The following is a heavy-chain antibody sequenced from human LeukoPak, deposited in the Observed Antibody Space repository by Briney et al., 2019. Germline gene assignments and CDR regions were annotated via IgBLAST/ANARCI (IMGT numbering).Heavy chain of an antibody. CDR2: INPNSGGT. J-gene: IGHJ4*02. V-gene: IGHV1-2*02. CDR3: ARTLQLWSGYWDLGDC. D-gene: IGHD3-3*01. CDR1: GYTFTGYY. Sequence: ASVKVSCKASGYTFTGYYMHWVRQAPGQGLEWMGWINPNSGGTNYAQKFQGRVTMTRDTSISTAYMELSRLRSDDTAVYYCARTLQLWSGYWDLGDCWGQGTLVTVSS.